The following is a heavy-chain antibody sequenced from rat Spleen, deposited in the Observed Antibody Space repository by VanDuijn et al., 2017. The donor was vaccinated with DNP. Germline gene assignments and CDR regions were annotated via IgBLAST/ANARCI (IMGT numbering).Heavy chain of an antibody. V-gene: IGHV5-31*01. CDR1: GFTFNNYW. D-gene: IGHD1-7*01. Sequence: EVQLVESGGDLVQPGRSLKLSCVASGFTFNNYWMTWIRQVPGKGLEWVASITSSGGSTYYPDSVKGRFTISRDNAESTLYLQMNSLRSEDTATYYCARRGYYGYDTFDYWGQGVMVTVSS. CDR2: ITSSGGST. CDR3: ARRGYYGYDTFDY. J-gene: IGHJ2*01.